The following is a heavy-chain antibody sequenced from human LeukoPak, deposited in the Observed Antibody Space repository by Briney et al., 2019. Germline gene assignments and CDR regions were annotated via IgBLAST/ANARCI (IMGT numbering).Heavy chain of an antibody. CDR3: THYYDSSGYYGAFDI. J-gene: IGHJ3*02. CDR2: IGNKAKSYAT. Sequence: PGGSLRLSCAASGFTFSDSAMHWVRQASGKGLEWVGRIGNKAKSYATAYAESVKGRFTISRDDSKNTAYLQMNSLKTEDTAVYYCTHYYDSSGYYGAFDIWGQGTMVTVSS. CDR1: GFTFSDSA. D-gene: IGHD3-22*01. V-gene: IGHV3-73*01.